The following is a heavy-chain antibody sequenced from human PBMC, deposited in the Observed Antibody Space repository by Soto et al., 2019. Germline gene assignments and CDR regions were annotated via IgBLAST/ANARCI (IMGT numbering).Heavy chain of an antibody. CDR2: ISSGGTIT. CDR3: ARVLIPQRYYYYGMDV. J-gene: IGHJ6*02. Sequence: GGSMGLSCAASGFTVSSYEVNWVRQAAGKGLEWVSYISSGGTITYNADSVKGRFTISRDNAKNSLYLQMNSLRAEDTAVYYCARVLIPQRYYYYGMDVWGQGTTVTVSS. D-gene: IGHD1-1*01. CDR1: GFTVSSYE. V-gene: IGHV3-48*03.